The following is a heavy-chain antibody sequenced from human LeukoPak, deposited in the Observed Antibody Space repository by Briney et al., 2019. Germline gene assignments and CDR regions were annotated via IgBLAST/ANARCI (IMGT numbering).Heavy chain of an antibody. CDR1: GGSISGYY. Sequence: KPSETLSLTCTVSGGSISGYYWSWIRQPPGKGLEWIGYIFYVGSTNYNPSLKSRVTISVDTSKNQFSLKLSSVTAADTAMYYCARVPYYYDSSGYYWYFDLWGRGTLVTVSS. CDR3: ARVPYYYDSSGYYWYFDL. V-gene: IGHV4-59*01. D-gene: IGHD3-22*01. J-gene: IGHJ2*01. CDR2: IFYVGST.